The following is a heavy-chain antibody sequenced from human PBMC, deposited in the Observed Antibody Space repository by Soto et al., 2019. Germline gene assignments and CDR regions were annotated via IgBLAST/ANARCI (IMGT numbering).Heavy chain of an antibody. D-gene: IGHD6-19*01. CDR2: ISWNSISI. J-gene: IGHJ4*02. Sequence: GGSLRLSCAASGFTFDDYAMHWVRQAPGKGLEWVSGISWNSISIGYADSVEGRFTIPRDNTKNSLYLQMNSLRAEDTALYYCAKDMKGPTKYSSGWFSPITRNLIFDYWGQGTLVTVSS. CDR3: AKDMKGPTKYSSGWFSPITRNLIFDY. V-gene: IGHV3-9*01. CDR1: GFTFDDYA.